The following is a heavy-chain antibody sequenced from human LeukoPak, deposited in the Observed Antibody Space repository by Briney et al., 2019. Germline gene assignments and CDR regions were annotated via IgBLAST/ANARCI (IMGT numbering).Heavy chain of an antibody. Sequence: SETLSLTCTVSGGSVSSGSYYWSWIRQPPGKGLEWIGYIYYSGSTNYNPTLKSRVTISVDTSKNQFSLKLSSVTAADTAVYYCAKLVGATTIISDYWGQGTLVTVSS. CDR1: GGSVSSGSYY. J-gene: IGHJ4*02. D-gene: IGHD1-26*01. V-gene: IGHV4-61*01. CDR3: AKLVGATTIISDY. CDR2: IYYSGST.